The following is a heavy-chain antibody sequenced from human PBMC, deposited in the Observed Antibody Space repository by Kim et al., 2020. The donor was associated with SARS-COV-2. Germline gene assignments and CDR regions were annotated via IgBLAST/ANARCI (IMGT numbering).Heavy chain of an antibody. CDR3: AKNPWSHSSGYWAA. CDR2: ISGSGGST. Sequence: GGSLRLSCAASGFTFSSYAMSWVRQAPGKGLEWVSAISGSGGSTYYADSVKGRFTISRDNSKNTLYLQMNSLRAEDTAVYYCAKNPWSHSSGYWAAWGQGTLVTVSS. J-gene: IGHJ4*02. V-gene: IGHV3-23*01. D-gene: IGHD3-22*01. CDR1: GFTFSSYA.